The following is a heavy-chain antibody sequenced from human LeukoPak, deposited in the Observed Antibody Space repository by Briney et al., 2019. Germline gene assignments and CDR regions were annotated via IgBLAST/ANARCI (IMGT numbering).Heavy chain of an antibody. V-gene: IGHV3-9*01. J-gene: IGHJ4*02. D-gene: IGHD3-22*01. CDR3: AKDIWDRSGSKGFDY. Sequence: GGSLRLSCAASGFTFDDYAMHWVRQAPGKGLEWVSGISWNSGSIGYADSVKGRFTISRDNAKNSLYLQMNSLRAEDTALYYCAKDIWDRSGSKGFDYWGQGTLVTVSS. CDR2: ISWNSGSI. CDR1: GFTFDDYA.